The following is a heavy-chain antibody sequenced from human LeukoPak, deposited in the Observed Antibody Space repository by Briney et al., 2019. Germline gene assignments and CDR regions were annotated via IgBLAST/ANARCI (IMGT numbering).Heavy chain of an antibody. D-gene: IGHD4-11*01. V-gene: IGHV4-34*01. CDR1: SGSFSGYY. CDR3: ARDDYSKRMGFDP. Sequence: PSETLSLTCAVYSGSFSGYYWSWIRQPPGKGLEWIGEINHSGSTNYNPSLKSRVTISVDTSKNQFSLKLSSVTAADTAVYYCARDDYSKRMGFDPWGQGTLVTVSS. CDR2: INHSGST. J-gene: IGHJ5*02.